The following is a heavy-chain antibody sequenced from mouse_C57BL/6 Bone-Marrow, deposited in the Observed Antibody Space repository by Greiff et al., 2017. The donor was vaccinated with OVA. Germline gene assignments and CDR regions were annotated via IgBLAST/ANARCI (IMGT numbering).Heavy chain of an antibody. V-gene: IGHV1-54*01. CDR1: GYAFTNYL. J-gene: IGHJ1*03. Sequence: VQLQQSGAELVRPGTSVKVSCKASGYAFTNYLIEWVKQRPGQGLEWIGVINPGSGGTNYNEKFKGKATLTADKSSSTAYMQLSSLTSEDSAVYFCAREGGSTLWYFDVWGTGTTVTVSS. D-gene: IGHD1-1*01. CDR3: AREGGSTLWYFDV. CDR2: INPGSGGT.